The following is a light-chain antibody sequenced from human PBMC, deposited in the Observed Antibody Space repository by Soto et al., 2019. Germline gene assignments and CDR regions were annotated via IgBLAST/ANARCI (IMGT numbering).Light chain of an antibody. Sequence: DIVMTQTPLSLTVTPGEPASISCRSSQSLLDSDDGNTYLDWYLQKPGQSPQLLIYTVSYRASGVPDRFSGSGSGTEFTLTISSLQSEDFAVYYCQQYFNWPPYTFGQGTKVDIK. CDR2: TVS. CDR1: QSLLDSDDGNTY. V-gene: IGKV2-40*01. CDR3: QQYFNWPPYT. J-gene: IGKJ2*01.